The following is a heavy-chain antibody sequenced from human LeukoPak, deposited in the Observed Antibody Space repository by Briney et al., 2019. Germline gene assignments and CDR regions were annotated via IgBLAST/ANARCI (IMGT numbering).Heavy chain of an antibody. Sequence: GGSLRLSCVASGITFSSYSMNWVRQAPGEGLEWVSYISSFSGTINYADSVKGRFTISRDNAKNSLYLQMNSLRAEDTAVYYCARDQGGVGYWGQGTLVTVSS. D-gene: IGHD3-16*01. CDR2: ISSFSGTI. V-gene: IGHV3-48*01. CDR1: GITFSSYS. J-gene: IGHJ4*02. CDR3: ARDQGGVGY.